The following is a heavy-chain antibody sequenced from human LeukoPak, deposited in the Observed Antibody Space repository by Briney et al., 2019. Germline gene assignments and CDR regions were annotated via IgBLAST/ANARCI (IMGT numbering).Heavy chain of an antibody. CDR2: ISETSRYI. CDR3: ARAAAGTNYYYYYYMDV. CDR1: GFTFSSYS. Sequence: PGGSLRVSCAASGFTFSSYSMNWVRQAPGKGLEWVSSISETSRYIHYSDSVKGRFTISRDNAKNSFYLQMNSLRAEDTAVYYCARAAAGTNYYYYYYMDVWGKGTTVTISS. J-gene: IGHJ6*03. D-gene: IGHD6-13*01. V-gene: IGHV3-21*04.